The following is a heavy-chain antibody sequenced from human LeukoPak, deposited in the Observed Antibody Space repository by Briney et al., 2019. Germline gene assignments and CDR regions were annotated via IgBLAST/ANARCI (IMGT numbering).Heavy chain of an antibody. V-gene: IGHV1-18*01. CDR2: ISAYNGNT. CDR1: GYTFTSYG. D-gene: IGHD1-26*01. J-gene: IGHJ3*02. CDR3: ARGEGIVGATTGFDI. Sequence: ASAKVSCKASGYTFTSYGISWVRQAPGQGLEWMGWISAYNGNTNYAQKLQGRVTMTTDTSTSTAYMELRSLRSDDTAVYYCARGEGIVGATTGFDIWGQGTMVTVSS.